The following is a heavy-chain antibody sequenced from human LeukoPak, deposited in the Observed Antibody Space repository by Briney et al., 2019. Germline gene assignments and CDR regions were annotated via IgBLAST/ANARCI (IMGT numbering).Heavy chain of an antibody. J-gene: IGHJ5*02. CDR1: GYTFTSHG. Sequence: ASVKVSCKASGYTFTSHGISWVRQAPGQGLEWMGWISTYNGNTNYAQKLQGRVTMTRDMSTSTVYMELSSLRSEDTAVYYCARGGGEGATIWPWFDPWGQGTLVTVSS. CDR3: ARGGGEGATIWPWFDP. D-gene: IGHD1-26*01. V-gene: IGHV1-18*01. CDR2: ISTYNGNT.